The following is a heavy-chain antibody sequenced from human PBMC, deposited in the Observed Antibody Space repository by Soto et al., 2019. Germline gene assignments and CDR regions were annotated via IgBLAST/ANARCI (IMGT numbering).Heavy chain of an antibody. CDR2: IYYSGST. V-gene: IGHV4-59*12. CDR3: ASGGGRSWFEGGYYFDY. J-gene: IGHJ4*02. D-gene: IGHD6-13*01. Sequence: SETLSLTCTVSGGSISSYYWSWIRQPPGKGLEWIGYIYYSGSTNYNPSLKSRVTISVDTAKNQFSLKLSSVTAADTAVDYGASGGGRSWFEGGYYFDYWGQGTLVTVSS. CDR1: GGSISSYY.